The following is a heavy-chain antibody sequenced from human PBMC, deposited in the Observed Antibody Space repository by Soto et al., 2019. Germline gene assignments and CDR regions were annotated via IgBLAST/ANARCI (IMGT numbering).Heavy chain of an antibody. CDR1: GFTFSSYA. CDR3: AKTSKNWNSHFDY. J-gene: IGHJ4*02. V-gene: IGHV3-23*01. CDR2: ISGSGGST. D-gene: IGHD1-7*01. Sequence: EVQLLESGGGLVQPGGSLRLSCAASGFTFSSYAMSWVRQAPGKGLKWVSAISGSGGSTYYADSVKGRFTISRDNSKNTLYLQMNSLRAEDTAVYYCAKTSKNWNSHFDYWGQGTLVTVSS.